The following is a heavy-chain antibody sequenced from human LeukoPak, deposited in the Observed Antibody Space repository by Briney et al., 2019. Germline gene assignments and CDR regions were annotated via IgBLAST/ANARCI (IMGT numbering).Heavy chain of an antibody. J-gene: IGHJ6*02. D-gene: IGHD6-19*01. V-gene: IGHV1-18*01. CDR2: ISAYNGNT. CDR3: AREGGSSGWYHYYYGMDV. Sequence: GASVKVSCKASGYTFTSYGISWVRQAPGQGLEWMGWISAYNGNTNYAQKLQGRVTMTTDTSTSTAYMELRSLRSEDTAVYYCAREGGSSGWYHYYYGMDVWGQGTTVTVSS. CDR1: GYTFTSYG.